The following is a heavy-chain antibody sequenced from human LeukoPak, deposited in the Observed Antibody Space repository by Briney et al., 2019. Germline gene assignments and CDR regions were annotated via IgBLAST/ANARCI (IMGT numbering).Heavy chain of an antibody. D-gene: IGHD6-19*01. CDR3: AKTSSVVAVAGTGFDY. J-gene: IGHJ4*02. CDR2: ISGSGGST. CDR1: GFTFSSYA. Sequence: SGGSLRLSCAASGFTFSSYAMSWVRQAPGKGLEWVSAISGSGGSTYYADSVKGQFTISRDNSKNTLYLQMNSLRAEDTAVYYCAKTSSVVAVAGTGFDYWGQGTLVTVSS. V-gene: IGHV3-23*01.